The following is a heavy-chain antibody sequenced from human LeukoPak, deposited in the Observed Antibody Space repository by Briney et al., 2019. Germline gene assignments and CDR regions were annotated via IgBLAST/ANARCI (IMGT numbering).Heavy chain of an antibody. CDR3: ATTYYDFWSGSTPYYYYGMDV. CDR2: IKQDGSEK. V-gene: IGHV3-7*01. Sequence: HPGGSLRLSCAASGFTLSSYWMSWVRQAPGKGLEWVANIKQDGSEKYYVDSVKGRFTISRDNAKNSLYLQMNSLRAEDTAVYYCATTYYDFWSGSTPYYYYGMDVWGQGTTVTVSS. CDR1: GFTLSSYW. D-gene: IGHD3-3*01. J-gene: IGHJ6*02.